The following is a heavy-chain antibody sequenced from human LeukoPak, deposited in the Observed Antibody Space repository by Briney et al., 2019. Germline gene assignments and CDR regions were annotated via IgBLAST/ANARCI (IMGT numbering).Heavy chain of an antibody. CDR3: ARAGRYCSSTSCYHFDY. J-gene: IGHJ4*02. CDR2: INPNSGGT. D-gene: IGHD2-2*01. CDR1: GYTFTGYY. Sequence: ASVKVSCKASGYTFTGYYMHWVRQAPGQGLEWMGWINPNSGGTNYAQKFQGRVTMTRDTYKSTAYMEVSRLRYDDTAVYYCARAGRYCSSTSCYHFDYWGQGTLVTVSS. V-gene: IGHV1-2*02.